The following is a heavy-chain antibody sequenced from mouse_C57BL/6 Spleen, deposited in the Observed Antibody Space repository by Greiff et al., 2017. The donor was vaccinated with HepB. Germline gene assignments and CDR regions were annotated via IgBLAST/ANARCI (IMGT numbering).Heavy chain of an antibody. D-gene: IGHD1-2*01. CDR1: GYSFTGYY. Sequence: EVQLQESGPELVKPGASVKISCKASGYSFTGYYMNWVKQSPEKSLEWIGEINPSTGGTTYNQKFKAKATLTVDKSSSTAYMQLKSLTSEDSAVYYCARWGTTAFFDYWGQGTTLTVSS. V-gene: IGHV1-42*01. J-gene: IGHJ2*01. CDR3: ARWGTTAFFDY. CDR2: INPSTGGT.